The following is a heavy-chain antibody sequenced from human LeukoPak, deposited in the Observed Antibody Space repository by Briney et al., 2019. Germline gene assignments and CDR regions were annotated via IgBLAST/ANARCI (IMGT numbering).Heavy chain of an antibody. CDR3: ARDGSSSSPPLDY. D-gene: IGHD6-6*01. Sequence: PGGSLRLSCAASGFTFSSYAMSWVRQAPGKGLEWVSYISSSGSTIYYADSVKGRFTISRDNAKNSLYLQMNSLRAEDTAVYYCARDGSSSSPPLDYWGQGTLVTVSS. CDR2: ISSSGSTI. CDR1: GFTFSSYA. V-gene: IGHV3-48*03. J-gene: IGHJ4*02.